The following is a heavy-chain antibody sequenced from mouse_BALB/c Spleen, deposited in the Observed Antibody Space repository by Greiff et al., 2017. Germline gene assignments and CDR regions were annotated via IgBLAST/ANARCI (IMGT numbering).Heavy chain of an antibody. CDR2: ISSGSSTI. V-gene: IGHV5-17*02. J-gene: IGHJ4*01. D-gene: IGHD2-14*01. Sequence: EVQGVESGGGLVQPGGSRKLSCAASGFTFSSFGMHWVRQAPEKGLEWVAYISSGSSTIYYADTVKGRFTISRDNPKNTLFLQMTSLRSEDTAMYYCARENYRYDGGDAMDYWGQGTSVTVSS. CDR1: GFTFSSFG. CDR3: ARENYRYDGGDAMDY.